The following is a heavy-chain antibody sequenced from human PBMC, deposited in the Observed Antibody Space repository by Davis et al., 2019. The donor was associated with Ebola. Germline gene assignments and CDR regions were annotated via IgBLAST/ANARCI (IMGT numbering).Heavy chain of an antibody. Sequence: MPSETLSLTCTVSGGSISTYYWSWIRQPPGKGLEWIGYIYYTGSTNYNPSLKSRVTISVDTSKNQFSLKLSSVTAADTAVYYCARARVYYDSSGYYRYFDYWGQGTLVTVSS. CDR2: IYYTGST. J-gene: IGHJ4*02. V-gene: IGHV4-59*01. D-gene: IGHD3-22*01. CDR3: ARARVYYDSSGYYRYFDY. CDR1: GGSISTYY.